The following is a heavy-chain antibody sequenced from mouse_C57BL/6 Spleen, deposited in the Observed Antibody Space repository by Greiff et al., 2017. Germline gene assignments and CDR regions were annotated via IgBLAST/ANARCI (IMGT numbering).Heavy chain of an antibody. D-gene: IGHD2-1*01. V-gene: IGHV3-6*01. Sequence: EVQLQQSGPGLVKPSQSLSLTCSVTGYSITSGYYWNWIRQFPGNKLEWMGYISYDGSNNYNPSLKNRISITRDTSKNQFFLKLNSVTTEDTATYYCARDDGNYDYWGQGTTLTVSS. J-gene: IGHJ2*01. CDR2: ISYDGSN. CDR1: GYSITSGYY. CDR3: ARDDGNYDY.